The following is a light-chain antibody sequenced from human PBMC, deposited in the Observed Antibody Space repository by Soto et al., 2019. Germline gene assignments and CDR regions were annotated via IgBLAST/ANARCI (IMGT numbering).Light chain of an antibody. CDR1: QVIRHS. CDR3: LYHIRASL. CDR2: VAS. V-gene: IGKV1-27*01. J-gene: IGKJ4*01. Sequence: DIQLTQSPSSLSASVGDRVIITCRAIQVIRHSLAWYQEKPGTVPYLLIYVASTVLSGVPSRFSDSGSATDLTLTISSLQPQDFATYYSLYHIRASLFGGGTKEEF.